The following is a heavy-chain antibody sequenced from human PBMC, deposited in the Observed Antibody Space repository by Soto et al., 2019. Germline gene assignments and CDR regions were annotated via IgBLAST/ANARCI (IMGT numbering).Heavy chain of an antibody. J-gene: IGHJ3*02. CDR2: IWYDGSNK. D-gene: IGHD3-3*01. CDR3: AKDIGSGRITIFGVDHDAFDI. Sequence: GGSLRLSCAASGFTFSSYGMHWVRQAPGKGLEWVAVIWYDGSNKYYADSVKGRFTISRDNAKNSLYLQMNSLRAEDTALYYCAKDIGSGRITIFGVDHDAFDIWGQGTMVTVS. V-gene: IGHV3-33*03. CDR1: GFTFSSYG.